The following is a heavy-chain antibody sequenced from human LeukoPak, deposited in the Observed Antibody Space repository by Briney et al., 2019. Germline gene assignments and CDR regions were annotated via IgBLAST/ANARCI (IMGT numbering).Heavy chain of an antibody. D-gene: IGHD3-22*01. CDR2: IVVGSGNT. J-gene: IGHJ4*02. Sequence: SVKVSCKASGFTFTSSAMQWVRQARGQRPEWIGWIVVGSGNTNYAQKFQERVTITRDMSTSTAYMELSSLRSEDTAVYYCAAGHYYDSSGYPKSPDYWGQGTLVTVSS. CDR3: AAGHYYDSSGYPKSPDY. CDR1: GFTFTSSA. V-gene: IGHV1-58*02.